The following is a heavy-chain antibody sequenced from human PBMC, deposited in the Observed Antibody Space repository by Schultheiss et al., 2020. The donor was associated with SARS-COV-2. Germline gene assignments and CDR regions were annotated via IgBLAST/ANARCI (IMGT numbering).Heavy chain of an antibody. CDR1: GYTFTSYD. CDR3: ARDRGIAVAGTIWYFDL. V-gene: IGHV1-8*01. Sequence: ASVKVSCKASGYTFTSYDINWVRQATGQGLEWMGWMNPNSGNTGYAQKFQGRVTMTRNTSISTAYMELSSLRSEDTAVYYCARDRGIAVAGTIWYFDLWGRGTLVTVSS. CDR2: MNPNSGNT. D-gene: IGHD6-19*01. J-gene: IGHJ2*01.